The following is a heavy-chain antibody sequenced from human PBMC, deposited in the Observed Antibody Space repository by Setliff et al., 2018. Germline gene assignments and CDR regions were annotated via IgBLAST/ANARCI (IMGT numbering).Heavy chain of an antibody. CDR2: ISHSGNT. Sequence: SETLSLTCAVYGGSFSGYYWSWIRQSPEKGLEWIGEISHSGNTNYNPSLKSRVTISIDTSKNQFSLKVNSVTAADTAVYYCARSEGRRDGYNWWGQGTLVTVSS. J-gene: IGHJ4*02. CDR1: GGSFSGYY. CDR3: ARSEGRRDGYNW. D-gene: IGHD5-12*01. V-gene: IGHV4-34*01.